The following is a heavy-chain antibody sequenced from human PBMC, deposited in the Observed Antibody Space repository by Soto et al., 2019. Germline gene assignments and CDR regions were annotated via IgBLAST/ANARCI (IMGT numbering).Heavy chain of an antibody. D-gene: IGHD1-26*01. J-gene: IGHJ4*02. CDR1: GGSISSYY. CDR2: IYYSGST. CDR3: ARGGGSYYKYYFDY. V-gene: IGHV4-59*01. Sequence: SATLSLTCTVSGGSISSYYWSWIRQPPGKGLEWIGYIYYSGSTNYNPSLKSRVTISVDTSKNQFSLKLSSVTAADTAVYYCARGGGSYYKYYFDYWGQGTLVTVS.